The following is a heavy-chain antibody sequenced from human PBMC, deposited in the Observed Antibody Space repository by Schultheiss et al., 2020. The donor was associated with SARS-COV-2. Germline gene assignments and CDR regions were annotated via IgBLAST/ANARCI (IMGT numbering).Heavy chain of an antibody. CDR3: AREGWFDP. Sequence: GGSLRLSCAASGFTFSSYAMSWVRQAPGKGLEWVSCISTSSAYIYYADSVQGRFTISRDDAKNTLYLQMNSLRAEDTAVYYCAREGWFDPWGQGTLVTVSS. V-gene: IGHV3-21*01. CDR2: ISTSSAYI. J-gene: IGHJ5*02. CDR1: GFTFSSYA.